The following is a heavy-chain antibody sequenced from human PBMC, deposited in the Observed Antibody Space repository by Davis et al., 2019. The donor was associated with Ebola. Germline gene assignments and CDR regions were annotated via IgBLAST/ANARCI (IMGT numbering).Heavy chain of an antibody. J-gene: IGHJ4*02. CDR3: TTDRRREQWLVQIEY. CDR1: GFTLNNAW. V-gene: IGHV3-15*01. Sequence: GGSLRLSCVASGFTLNNAWMSWVRQAPGKGLEWVGRIKSKTDGGTTDYAAPVKGRFTISRDDSKNTLYLQMNSLKTEDTAVYYCTTDRRREQWLVQIEYWGQGTLVTVSS. D-gene: IGHD6-19*01. CDR2: IKSKTDGGTT.